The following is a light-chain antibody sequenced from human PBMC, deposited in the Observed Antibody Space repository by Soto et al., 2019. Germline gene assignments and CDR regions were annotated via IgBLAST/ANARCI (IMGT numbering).Light chain of an antibody. CDR2: KAS. J-gene: IGKJ4*01. CDR3: QKYNSAPLT. V-gene: IGKV1-5*03. Sequence: DIQMTQSPSTLSASVGDRVTITCRASQSISSWLAWYQQKPGKAPRLLIYKASDLESGVPSRFSGSGSGTDFTLTISSLQPDDVGTYYCQKYNSAPLTFGGGTKVDIK. CDR1: QSISSW.